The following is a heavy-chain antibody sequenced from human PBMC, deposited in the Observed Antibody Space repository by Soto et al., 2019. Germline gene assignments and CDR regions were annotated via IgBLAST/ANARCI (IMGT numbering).Heavy chain of an antibody. CDR2: INHSGST. Sequence: PSETLSLTCAVYCGSFSGYYWSWIRQPPGKGLEWIGGINHSGSTNYNPSRKRRVSISIDTANNQFSLKVTSVTAGDTAVYFCASVVVGATRQTGSDHWGQGTLVTVSS. V-gene: IGHV4-34*01. D-gene: IGHD2-15*01. CDR3: ASVVVGATRQTGSDH. CDR1: CGSFSGYY. J-gene: IGHJ4*02.